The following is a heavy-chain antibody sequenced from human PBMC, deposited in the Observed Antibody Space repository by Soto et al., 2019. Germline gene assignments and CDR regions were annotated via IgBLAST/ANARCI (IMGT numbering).Heavy chain of an antibody. Sequence: LRLSCAASGFTFSSYSMNWVRQAPGKGLEWVSSISSSSSYIYYADSVKGRFTISRDNAKNSLYLQMNSLRAEDTAVYYCAREYCSSTSCLNWFDPWGQGTLVTVSS. J-gene: IGHJ5*02. CDR1: GFTFSSYS. CDR2: ISSSSSYI. D-gene: IGHD2-2*01. V-gene: IGHV3-21*01. CDR3: AREYCSSTSCLNWFDP.